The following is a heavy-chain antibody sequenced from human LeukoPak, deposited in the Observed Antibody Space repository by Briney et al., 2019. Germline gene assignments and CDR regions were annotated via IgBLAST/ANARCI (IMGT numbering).Heavy chain of an antibody. J-gene: IGHJ4*02. CDR2: IYYSGST. CDR3: ARHGPNGQLVLDY. D-gene: IGHD6-13*01. V-gene: IGHV4-59*08. Sequence: PSETLSLTCTVSGGSISSYYWSWIRQPPGTGLEWIGYIYYSGSTNYNPSLKSRVTISVDTSKNQFSLKLSSVTAVDTAVYYCARHGPNGQLVLDYWGQGTLVTVSS. CDR1: GGSISSYY.